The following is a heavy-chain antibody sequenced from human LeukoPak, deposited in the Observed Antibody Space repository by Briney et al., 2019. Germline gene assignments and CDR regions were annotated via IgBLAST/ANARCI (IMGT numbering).Heavy chain of an antibody. D-gene: IGHD3-10*01. V-gene: IGHV3-23*01. CDR2: TSPDKT. CDR1: GFSFSTNP. Sequence: GGSLRLSCAASGFSFSTNPMSWVRQAPGKGLEWVSATSPDKTYYADSVKGRLTISRDNYKNTVDLHMSSPRAEDTAIYYCVKEHVDRAFTRSFEIWGQGTVVTVSS. CDR3: VKEHVDRAFTRSFEI. J-gene: IGHJ3*02.